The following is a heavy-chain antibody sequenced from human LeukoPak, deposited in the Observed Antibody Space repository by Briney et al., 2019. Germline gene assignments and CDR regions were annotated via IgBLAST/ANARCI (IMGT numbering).Heavy chain of an antibody. CDR3: ARGPSGYHNT. D-gene: IGHD5-12*01. Sequence: PGGSLRLSCAASGFTFNYYGMYWVRQAPGKGLEWVAVISYDGNNRYYADSVKGRFTISRDNSKNTLYLQMNSLRAEDTAVYYCARGPSGYHNTGGQGTLVTVSS. V-gene: IGHV3-30*03. J-gene: IGHJ4*02. CDR2: ISYDGNNR. CDR1: GFTFNYYG.